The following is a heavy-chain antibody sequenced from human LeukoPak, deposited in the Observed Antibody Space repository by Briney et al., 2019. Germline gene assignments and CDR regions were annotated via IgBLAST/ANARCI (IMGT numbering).Heavy chain of an antibody. D-gene: IGHD4-23*01. CDR3: ARDPDMTGGY. Sequence: PSETLSPTCAVYGGSFSGYYGSWIRQPPGKGLEWIGEINHSGSTNYNPSLKSRVTISVDTSKNQFSLKLSSVTAADTAVYYCARDPDMTGGYWGQGTLVTISS. J-gene: IGHJ4*02. CDR2: INHSGST. V-gene: IGHV4-34*01. CDR1: GGSFSGYY.